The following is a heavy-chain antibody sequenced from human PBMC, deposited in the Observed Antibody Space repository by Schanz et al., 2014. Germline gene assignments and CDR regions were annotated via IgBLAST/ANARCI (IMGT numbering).Heavy chain of an antibody. CDR1: GFTFSDYY. D-gene: IGHD2-2*01. J-gene: IGHJ4*02. V-gene: IGHV3-11*05. Sequence: QVQMVESGGGVVQPGRSLRLSCAASGFTFSDYYMSWIRQAPGKGLEWVSYISGTTTYTNYADSVKGRFTISRDNAKNSLYLQMNSLRAEDTAVYYCAKDLLYGAPMPLNHLDYWGQGTLVTVSS. CDR3: AKDLLYGAPMPLNHLDY. CDR2: ISGTTTYT.